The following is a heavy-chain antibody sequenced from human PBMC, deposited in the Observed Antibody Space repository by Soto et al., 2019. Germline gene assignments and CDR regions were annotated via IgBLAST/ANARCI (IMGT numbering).Heavy chain of an antibody. J-gene: IGHJ4*02. V-gene: IGHV4-34*01. CDR1: GGSFSGYY. CDR2: INHSGST. Sequence: QVQLQQWGAGLLKPSETLSLTCAVYGGSFSGYYWSWIRQPPGKGLEWIGEINHSGSTNYNPSLKSRVTISVDTSKNQFSLKLSSVTAADTAVYYCASLRYSSSRALDRGGGYWGQGTLVTVSS. CDR3: ASLRYSSSRALDRGGGY. D-gene: IGHD6-13*01.